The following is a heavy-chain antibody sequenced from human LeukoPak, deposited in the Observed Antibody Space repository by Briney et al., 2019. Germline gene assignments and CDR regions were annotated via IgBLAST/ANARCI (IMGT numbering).Heavy chain of an antibody. CDR2: IYYSGST. J-gene: IGHJ4*02. Sequence: SETLSLTCTVSGGSISSGGYYWSWIRQHPGKGLEWIGYIYYSGSTYYNPSLKSRVTISVDTSKNQFSLKLSSVTAADTAVYYCARLYCGGDCLVDYWGQGTLVTVSS. V-gene: IGHV4-31*03. CDR3: ARLYCGGDCLVDY. CDR1: GGSISSGGYY. D-gene: IGHD2-21*02.